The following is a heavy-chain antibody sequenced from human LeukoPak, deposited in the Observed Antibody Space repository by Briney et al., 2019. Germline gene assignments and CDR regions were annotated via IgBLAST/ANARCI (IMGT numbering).Heavy chain of an antibody. V-gene: IGHV3-23*01. D-gene: IGHD1-1*01. J-gene: IGHJ3*02. CDR3: AKSLFTSATGTGRAFHI. CDR2: ISASGDVT. Sequence: GGSLRLSCAASGFSFSAYPMGWVRQAPGKGLQWLSGISASGDVTFHADRVKGRFAISRDNSKNTLYLQMTGLRAGDTAEYYCAKSLFTSATGTGRAFHIWGQGTMVSVSS. CDR1: GFSFSAYP.